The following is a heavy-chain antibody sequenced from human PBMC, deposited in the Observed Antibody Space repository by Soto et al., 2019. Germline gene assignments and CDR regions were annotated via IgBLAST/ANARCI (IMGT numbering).Heavy chain of an antibody. CDR1: GFTFTDYY. V-gene: IGHV3-11*01. D-gene: IGHD6-13*01. J-gene: IGHJ6*03. CDR3: ARARYSSSWVYYYMDV. CDR2: INNNGSTI. Sequence: GGSLRPSFATPGFTFTDYYMGWIRQGPGEGVEWVSYINNNGSTIYYADSVKGRFTISRDNANNSLYLQMNSLRAEDTAVYYCARARYSSSWVYYYMDVWGKGTTVTVSS.